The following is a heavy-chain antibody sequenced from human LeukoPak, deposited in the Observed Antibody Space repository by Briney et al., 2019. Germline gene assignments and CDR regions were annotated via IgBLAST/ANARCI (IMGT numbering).Heavy chain of an antibody. CDR3: ARDGYSYGYYWFDP. J-gene: IGHJ5*02. CDR2: TYYGSKLYN. V-gene: IGHV6-1*01. Sequence: SQTLSLTCAISGDSLSSNSAAWNWIRQSPSRGLEWLGRTYYGSKLYNDYAVSVKSQITNNPDTSKNQFSLQLNSVTPEDTAVYYCARDGYSYGYYWFDPWGQGTLVTVSS. D-gene: IGHD5-18*01. CDR1: GDSLSSNSAA.